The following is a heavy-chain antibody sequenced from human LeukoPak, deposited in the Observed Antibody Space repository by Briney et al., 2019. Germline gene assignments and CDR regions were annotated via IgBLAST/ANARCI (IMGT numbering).Heavy chain of an antibody. Sequence: GGPLRLSCAASGYTFSNAWMSWLRQAPGKGLEGVGRIKSKTDGGTTDYAALVKDRFTISRDDSKYTLYLQMNSLKTEDTAVYYCTTLYGSGSYSSLYYYGMDVWGQGTTVTVSS. D-gene: IGHD3-10*01. V-gene: IGHV3-15*01. J-gene: IGHJ6*02. CDR1: GYTFSNAW. CDR3: TTLYGSGSYSSLYYYGMDV. CDR2: IKSKTDGGTT.